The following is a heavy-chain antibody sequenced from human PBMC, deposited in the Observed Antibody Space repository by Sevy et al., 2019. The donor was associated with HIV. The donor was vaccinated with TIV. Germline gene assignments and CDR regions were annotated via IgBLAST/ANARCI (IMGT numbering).Heavy chain of an antibody. V-gene: IGHV3-23*01. CDR1: GFTFSDYA. D-gene: IGHD6-13*01. CDR2: LFGGGHGA. Sequence: GGSLRLSCVASGFTFSDYAMSWVRQAPGKGLEWVSSLFGGGHGANYADSVKGRFIISRDNSRNTRSLQLNSLRAEDEDVYYCAKMEGQLVSEYYFDYWGQGILVTVSS. CDR3: AKMEGQLVSEYYFDY. J-gene: IGHJ4*02.